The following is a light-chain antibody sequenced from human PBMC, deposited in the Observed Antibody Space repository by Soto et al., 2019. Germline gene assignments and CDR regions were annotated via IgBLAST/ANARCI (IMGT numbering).Light chain of an antibody. CDR2: GNS. CDR1: SSNIGAGYD. J-gene: IGLJ2*01. CDR3: QSYDSSLRAAV. Sequence: QSVLTQPPSVSGAPGQKVIISCTGSSSNIGAGYDVHGYQQLPGTAPKLLIYGNSNRPSGVPDRLSGSKSGTSAPLAITGLQVGDEADYYCQSYDSSLRAAVFAGGTSLTVL. V-gene: IGLV1-40*01.